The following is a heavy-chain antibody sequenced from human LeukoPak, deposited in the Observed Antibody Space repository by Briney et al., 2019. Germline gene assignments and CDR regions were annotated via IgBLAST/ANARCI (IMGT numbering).Heavy chain of an antibody. D-gene: IGHD4-17*01. Sequence: PSETLSLTCTVSGGSISSYYWSWIRQPPGKGLEGIGYIYYSGSTNYNPSLKSRVTISVDTSKNQFSLKLSSVTAADTAVYYCARVGDYGPLNWFDPWGQGTLVTVSS. V-gene: IGHV4-59*01. CDR1: GGSISSYY. CDR3: ARVGDYGPLNWFDP. J-gene: IGHJ5*02. CDR2: IYYSGST.